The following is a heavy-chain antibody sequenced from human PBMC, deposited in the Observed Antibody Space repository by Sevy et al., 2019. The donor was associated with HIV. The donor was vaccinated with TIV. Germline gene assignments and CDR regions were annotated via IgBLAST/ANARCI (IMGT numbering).Heavy chain of an antibody. CDR2: ISSSGSTI. CDR1: GFTFSSYE. V-gene: IGHV3-48*03. D-gene: IGHD5-12*01. J-gene: IGHJ4*02. Sequence: GGSLRLSCAASGFTFSSYEMNWVRQAPGKGLEWVSYISSSGSTIYYADSVKGRFTISRDNAKNSLYLQMNSLRAEDTAVYYCAGVPKWLRLGEYYFDYWGQGTLVTVSS. CDR3: AGVPKWLRLGEYYFDY.